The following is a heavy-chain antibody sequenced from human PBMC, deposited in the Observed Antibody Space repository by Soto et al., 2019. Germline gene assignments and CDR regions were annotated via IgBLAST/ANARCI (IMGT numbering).Heavy chain of an antibody. D-gene: IGHD6-6*01. CDR3: ARGEVYSSSSDYYYYGMDV. V-gene: IGHV6-1*01. J-gene: IGHJ6*02. Sequence: SQTLSLTCAISGDSVSSNSAAWNWIRQSPSRGLEWLGRTYYRSKWYNDYAVSVKSRITINPDTSKNQFSLQLNSVTPEDTAVYYCARGEVYSSSSDYYYYGMDVRGQGTTVTVSS. CDR1: GDSVSSNSAA. CDR2: TYYRSKWYN.